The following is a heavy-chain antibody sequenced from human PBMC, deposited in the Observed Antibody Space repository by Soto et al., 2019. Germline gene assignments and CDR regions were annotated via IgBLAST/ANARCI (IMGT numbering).Heavy chain of an antibody. CDR1: GFTFSSYA. Sequence: PGGSLRLSCAASGFTFSSYAMHWVRQAPGKGLEWVAVISYDGSNKYYADSVKGRFTISRDNSKNTLYLQMNGLRAEDTAVYYCARGTNCTNGVCYPYYYYYGMDVWGQGTTVTVSS. CDR2: ISYDGSNK. J-gene: IGHJ6*02. V-gene: IGHV3-30-3*01. D-gene: IGHD2-8*01. CDR3: ARGTNCTNGVCYPYYYYYGMDV.